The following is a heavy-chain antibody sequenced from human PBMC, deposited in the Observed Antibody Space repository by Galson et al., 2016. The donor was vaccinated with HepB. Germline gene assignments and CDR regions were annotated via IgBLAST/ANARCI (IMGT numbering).Heavy chain of an antibody. Sequence: SVKVSCKASGYTLTDYYIHWVRQAPGQGLDWMGWINPNSGDTRYAQKFQGWVTMTRDTSITTAYMDLNRLRSDDTAVYFCAREPYTSSYFDYWGQGTLVTVSS. J-gene: IGHJ4*02. CDR3: AREPYTSSYFDY. CDR2: INPNSGDT. CDR1: GYTLTDYY. V-gene: IGHV1-2*04. D-gene: IGHD6-6*01.